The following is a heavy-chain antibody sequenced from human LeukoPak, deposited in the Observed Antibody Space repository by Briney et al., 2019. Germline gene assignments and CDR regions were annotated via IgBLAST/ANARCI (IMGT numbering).Heavy chain of an antibody. CDR1: GGSFSAYY. CDR2: INHSGST. D-gene: IGHD2-21*02. J-gene: IGHJ3*02. V-gene: IGHV4-34*01. CDR3: ARGGYCGGDCYENDAFDI. Sequence: PSETLSLTCAVYGGSFSAYYWSRIRQPPGKGLEWIGEINHSGSTNYNPSLKSRVTISLDTSKNQFSLKLSSVTAADTAVYYCARGGYCGGDCYENDAFDIWGQGTMVTVS.